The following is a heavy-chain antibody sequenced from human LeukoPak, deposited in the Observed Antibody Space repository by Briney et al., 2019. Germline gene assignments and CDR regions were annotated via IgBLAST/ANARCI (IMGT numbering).Heavy chain of an antibody. J-gene: IGHJ5*02. CDR2: IYYSGST. D-gene: IGHD2-8*02. Sequence: TLSLTCAVSGGSISSGGYSWSWIRQHPGKGLEWIGYIYYSGSTYYNPSLKSRVTISVDTSKNQFSLKLSSVTAADTAVYYCARADYGTGGWFDPWGQGTLVTVSS. CDR1: GGSISSGGYS. V-gene: IGHV4-31*11. CDR3: ARADYGTGGWFDP.